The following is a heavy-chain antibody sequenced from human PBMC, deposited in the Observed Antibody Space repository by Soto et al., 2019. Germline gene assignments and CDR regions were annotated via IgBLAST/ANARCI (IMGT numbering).Heavy chain of an antibody. CDR3: ATRPPTNYYDSSGYYVY. Sequence: SVKVSCKASGGTFSSYAFSWVRQAPGQGLEWMGGIIPIFGTTNYAQKFQGRVTITADESTDTAYVELSSLRSEDTAVYYCATRPPTNYYDSSGYYVYWGQGTLVTVSS. CDR2: IIPIFGTT. D-gene: IGHD3-22*01. CDR1: GGTFSSYA. V-gene: IGHV1-69*13. J-gene: IGHJ4*02.